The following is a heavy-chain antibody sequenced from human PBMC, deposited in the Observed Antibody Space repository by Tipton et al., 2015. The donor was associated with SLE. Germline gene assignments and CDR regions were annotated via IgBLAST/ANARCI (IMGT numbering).Heavy chain of an antibody. CDR3: VRGPRGSSGYPS. CDR1: GGSISSSNW. CDR2: IYYSGST. Sequence: TLSLTCAISGGSISSSNWWTWVRQSPDKGLEWIGSIYYSGSTNYNPSLKSRVTMSGDTSKNEFSLKLISVTAADTAVYYCVRGPRGSSGYPSWGRGTLVTVSS. J-gene: IGHJ4*02. D-gene: IGHD3-22*01. V-gene: IGHV4-4*02.